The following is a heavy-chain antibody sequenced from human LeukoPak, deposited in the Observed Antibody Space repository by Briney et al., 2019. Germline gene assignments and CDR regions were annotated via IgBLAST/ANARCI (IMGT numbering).Heavy chain of an antibody. CDR2: IYYSGST. V-gene: IGHV4-31*03. CDR1: GGSISSGGYY. J-gene: IGHJ5*02. CDR3: ARYGIAAALNWFGP. D-gene: IGHD6-13*01. Sequence: PSETLSLTCTVSGGSISSGGYYWSWIRQHPGKGLEWIGYIYYSGSTYYNPSLKSRVTISVDTSKNQFSLKLSSVTAADTAVYYCARYGIAAALNWFGPWGQGTLVTVSS.